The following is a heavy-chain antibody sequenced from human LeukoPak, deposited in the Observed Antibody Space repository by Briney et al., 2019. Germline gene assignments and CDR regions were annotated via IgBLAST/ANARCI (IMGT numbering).Heavy chain of an antibody. CDR3: ARDSPRDNIVYYYYMDV. J-gene: IGHJ6*03. Sequence: PSETLPLTCTVSGASLSSSYWSWIRQSAGKGLEWIGRIYPSGTTNYNPSLRSRVTISVDKSKNQFSLNLTSVTAADTAIYYCARDSPRDNIVYYYYMDVWGKGTTVTVSS. V-gene: IGHV4-4*07. CDR1: GASLSSSY. D-gene: IGHD3-16*02. CDR2: IYPSGTT.